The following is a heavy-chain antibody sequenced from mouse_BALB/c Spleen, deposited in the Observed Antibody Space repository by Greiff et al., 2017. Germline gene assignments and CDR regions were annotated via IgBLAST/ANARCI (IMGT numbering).Heavy chain of an antibody. J-gene: IGHJ3*01. CDR2: ISYSGST. CDR1: GYSITSDYA. Sequence: EVKLVESGPGLVKPSQSLSLTCTVTGYSITSDYAWNWIRQFPGNKLEWMGYISYSGSTSYNPSLKSRISITRDTSKNQFFLQLNSVTTEDTATYYCAILYDYDAWFAYWGQGTLVTVSA. CDR3: AILYDYDAWFAY. D-gene: IGHD2-4*01. V-gene: IGHV3-2*02.